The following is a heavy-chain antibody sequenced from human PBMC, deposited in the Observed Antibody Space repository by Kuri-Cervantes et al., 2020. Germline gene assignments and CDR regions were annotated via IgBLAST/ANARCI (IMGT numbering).Heavy chain of an antibody. D-gene: IGHD3-3*01. CDR2: ISWNGGTI. CDR1: GFTFDDYA. Sequence: SLKISCAASGFTFDDYAMHWVRRAPGKGLEWVSGISWNGGTIYYADSVKGRFTISRHNSKNTLYLQMNSLRTDDTAVYYCASSRSGYLPYGNWFDPWGQGTLVTVSS. CDR3: ASSRSGYLPYGNWFDP. V-gene: IGHV3-9*01. J-gene: IGHJ5*02.